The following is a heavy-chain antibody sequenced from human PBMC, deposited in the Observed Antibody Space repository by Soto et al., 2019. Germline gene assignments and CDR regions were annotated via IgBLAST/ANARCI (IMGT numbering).Heavy chain of an antibody. V-gene: IGHV1-69*13. D-gene: IGHD3-22*01. CDR1: GGTFSSYA. CDR2: IIPIFGTA. CDR3: ARADNTYYYDSSGYPERPYYYYYYGMDV. J-gene: IGHJ6*02. Sequence: SVKVSCKASGGTFSSYAISWVRQAPGQGLEWMGGIIPIFGTANYAQKFQGRVTITADESTSTAYMELSSLRSEDTAVYYCARADNTYYYDSSGYPERPYYYYYYGMDVWGQGTTVTVSS.